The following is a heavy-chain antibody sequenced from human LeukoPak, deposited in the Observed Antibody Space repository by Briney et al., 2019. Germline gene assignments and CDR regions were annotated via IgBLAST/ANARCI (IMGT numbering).Heavy chain of an antibody. J-gene: IGHJ4*02. V-gene: IGHV1-46*01. CDR2: INPTGDTT. CDR3: ARVVSGQQLGY. CDR1: GYRLTSYY. D-gene: IGHD3-16*01. Sequence: ASVRVSCKASGYRLTSYYMHWVRQAPGQGLEWMGIINPTGDTTSFAQKFQGRVTMTSDTSTSTVYMELSSLRSEDTAVYYCARVVSGQQLGYWGQGTLVTVSS.